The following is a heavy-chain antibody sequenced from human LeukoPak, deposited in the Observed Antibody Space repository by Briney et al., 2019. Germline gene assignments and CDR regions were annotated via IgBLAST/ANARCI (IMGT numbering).Heavy chain of an antibody. CDR3: ARPTTPGSGWSNTDAFDI. V-gene: IGHV3-23*01. CDR1: GFTFTTYG. CDR2: ISGSGTNT. J-gene: IGHJ3*02. D-gene: IGHD6-13*01. Sequence: GGSLRLSCAASGFTFTTYGIIWVRQAPGKGLEWVLAISGSGTNTYYADSAKGRFTSSRDYSKRTVYLQMNSLRAEDTAVYYCARPTTPGSGWSNTDAFDIWGQGTMVTVSS.